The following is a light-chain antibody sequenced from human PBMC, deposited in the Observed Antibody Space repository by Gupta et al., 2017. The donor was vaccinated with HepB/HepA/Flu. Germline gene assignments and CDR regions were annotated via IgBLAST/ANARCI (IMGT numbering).Light chain of an antibody. V-gene: IGKV1-39*01. Sequence: DIQMTQSPSSLSASVGDRVTITCRASQTIINSLNWYQQKPGKAPKLLIYAASSLQSGVPSRFSGSGSGTDFTLTISSLQPEDFAAYYCQQGYRTPRTFGEGTKVEIK. CDR2: AAS. CDR3: QQGYRTPRT. J-gene: IGKJ1*01. CDR1: QTIINS.